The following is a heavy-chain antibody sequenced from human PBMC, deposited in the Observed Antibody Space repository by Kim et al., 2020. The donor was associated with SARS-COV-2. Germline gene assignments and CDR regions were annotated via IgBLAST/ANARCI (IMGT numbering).Heavy chain of an antibody. CDR3: YRGSLWGGAY. CDR2: ISGSGSAI. V-gene: IGHV3-11*01. Sequence: GGSLRLSCAASGFTFSDFAMSWIRRAPGKGLEWLSYISGSGSAIYYADSVKGRFTISRANAKKSLYLQMKSLRVEDTAAYYCYRGSLWGGAYWGQGTLVT. CDR1: GFTFSDFA. D-gene: IGHD3-10*01. J-gene: IGHJ4*02.